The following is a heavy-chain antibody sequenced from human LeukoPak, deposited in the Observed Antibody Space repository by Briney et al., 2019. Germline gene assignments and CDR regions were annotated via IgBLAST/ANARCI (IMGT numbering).Heavy chain of an antibody. J-gene: IGHJ4*02. D-gene: IGHD6-19*01. Sequence: SETLSLTCTVSGGSVNSGSYYWSWIRQPPGKGLEWIGYIYYSGSTKYNPSLKSRVTILVDTSENQFSLKLSSVTAADTAVYYCARAGSSGWYLPLPDYWGQGTLVTVS. V-gene: IGHV4-61*01. CDR2: IYYSGST. CDR3: ARAGSSGWYLPLPDY. CDR1: GGSVNSGSYY.